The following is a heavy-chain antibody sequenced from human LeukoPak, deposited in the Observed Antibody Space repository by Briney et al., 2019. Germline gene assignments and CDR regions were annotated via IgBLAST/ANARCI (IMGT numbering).Heavy chain of an antibody. V-gene: IGHV1-18*01. J-gene: IGHJ4*02. CDR1: GYTFTSYG. Sequence: ASVKVSCKASGYTFTSYGISWVRQAPGQGLEWMGWISAYNGNTNYAQKLQGRVTMTTDTSTSTAYMELRSLRSDDTAVYYCARGRRSQWLVGVPIDYWGQGTLVTVSS. CDR3: ARGRRSQWLVGVPIDY. D-gene: IGHD6-19*01. CDR2: ISAYNGNT.